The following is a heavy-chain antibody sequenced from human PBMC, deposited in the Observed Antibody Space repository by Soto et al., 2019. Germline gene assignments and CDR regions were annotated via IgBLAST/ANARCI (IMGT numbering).Heavy chain of an antibody. CDR2: IYWNDDR. CDR3: IYRRASCYYHGLAV. CDR1: GFPLNTGGVG. V-gene: IGHV2-5*01. Sequence: GPTLVNPAQTLTLTCTFSGFPLNTGGVGVGWIRQPPGRSLEWLAVIYWNDDRRRSPSLENRLTITKDTSKNQVVLTMTNMDPVDTATYYCIYRRASCYYHGLAVWGQGTPFPAP. D-gene: IGHD2-21*01. J-gene: IGHJ6*02.